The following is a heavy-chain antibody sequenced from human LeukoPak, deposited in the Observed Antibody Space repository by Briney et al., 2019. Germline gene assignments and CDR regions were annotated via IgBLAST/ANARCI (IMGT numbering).Heavy chain of an antibody. V-gene: IGHV3-30*18. CDR1: GFTFSSYG. CDR3: AKAGVP. CDR2: ISHDGSNK. J-gene: IGHJ5*02. D-gene: IGHD1-14*01. Sequence: GGPLRLSCAASGFTFSSYGMHWVRQAPGKGLEWVAVISHDGSNKYYADSVKGRFTISRDNSKNTLYLQMNSLRAEDTAVYYCAKAGVPWGQGTLVTVSS.